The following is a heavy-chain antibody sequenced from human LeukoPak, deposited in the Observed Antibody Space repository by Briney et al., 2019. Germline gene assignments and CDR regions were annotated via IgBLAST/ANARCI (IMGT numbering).Heavy chain of an antibody. Sequence: PGRSLRLSCTASGFTFGDYAMSWVRQAPGKGLEWVGFIRSKAYGGTTEYAASVKGRFTISRDDSKSIAYLQMNSLKTEDTAVYYCTTVGIVGATSVDYWGQGTLVTVSS. CDR1: GFTFGDYA. D-gene: IGHD1-26*01. V-gene: IGHV3-49*04. J-gene: IGHJ4*02. CDR3: TTVGIVGATSVDY. CDR2: IRSKAYGGTT.